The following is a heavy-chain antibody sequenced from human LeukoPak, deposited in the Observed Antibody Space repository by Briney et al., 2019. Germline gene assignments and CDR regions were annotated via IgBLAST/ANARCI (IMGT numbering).Heavy chain of an antibody. CDR1: GFTFSSYA. D-gene: IGHD2-15*01. J-gene: IGHJ4*02. V-gene: IGHV3-23*01. CDR3: ARAVVAATPPKYYFDY. Sequence: GGSLRLSCAASGFTFSSYALNWVRQSPGKGLEWVSGISTNAGTTYYADSVKGRFTISRDNAKNSLFLQMNTLRAKDTAVYYCARAVVAATPPKYYFDYWGQGTLVTVSS. CDR2: ISTNAGTT.